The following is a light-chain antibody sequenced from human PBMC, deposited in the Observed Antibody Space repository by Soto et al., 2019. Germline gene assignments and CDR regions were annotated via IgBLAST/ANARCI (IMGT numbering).Light chain of an antibody. Sequence: EIVLTQSPATLSSFQGERVTLSCRASQYINTSLAWYQHRPGQAPRLLIYQTSIRAAGIPARFSASGSGTDFTLTISDLQPEDFALYYCHQRQSWPRTFGQGTKV. CDR2: QTS. CDR3: HQRQSWPRT. CDR1: QYINTS. V-gene: IGKV3-11*01. J-gene: IGKJ1*01.